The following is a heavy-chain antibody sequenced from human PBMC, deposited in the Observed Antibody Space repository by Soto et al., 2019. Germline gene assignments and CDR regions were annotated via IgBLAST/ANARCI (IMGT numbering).Heavy chain of an antibody. Sequence: SETLSLTCAVSGVSISSSNWWSWVRQPPGKGLEWIGEIYHSGSTNYNPSLKSRVTISVDKSKNQFSLKLSSVTAADTAVYYCARALGYSYGHLPIDYWGQGTLVTVSS. CDR2: IYHSGST. V-gene: IGHV4-4*02. CDR1: GVSISSSNW. J-gene: IGHJ4*02. CDR3: ARALGYSYGHLPIDY. D-gene: IGHD5-18*01.